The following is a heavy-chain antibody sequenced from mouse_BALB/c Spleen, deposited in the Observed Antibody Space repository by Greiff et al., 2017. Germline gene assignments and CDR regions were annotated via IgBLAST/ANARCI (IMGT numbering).Heavy chain of an antibody. V-gene: IGHV5-6-5*01. Sequence: EVQGVESGGGLVKPGGSLKLSCAASGFTFSSYAMSWVRQTPEKRLEWVASISSGGRTYYPDSVKGRFTISRDNARNILYLQMSSLRSEDTAMYYCARGGLPWYFDVWGAGTTVTVSS. J-gene: IGHJ1*01. CDR1: GFTFSSYA. CDR3: ARGGLPWYFDV. CDR2: ISSGGRT. D-gene: IGHD2-4*01.